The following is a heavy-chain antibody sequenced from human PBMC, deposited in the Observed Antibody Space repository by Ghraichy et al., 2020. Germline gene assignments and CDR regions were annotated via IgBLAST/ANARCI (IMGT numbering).Heavy chain of an antibody. CDR3: ARGTPPYYYGSGSYSLIYGMDV. CDR1: GGSFSGYY. J-gene: IGHJ6*02. Sequence: SETLSLTCAVYGGSFSGYYWSWIRQPPGKGLEWIGEINHSGSTNYNPSLKSRVTISVDTSKNQFSLKLSSVTAADTAVYYCARGTPPYYYGSGSYSLIYGMDVWGQGTTVTVSS. V-gene: IGHV4-34*01. CDR2: INHSGST. D-gene: IGHD3-10*01.